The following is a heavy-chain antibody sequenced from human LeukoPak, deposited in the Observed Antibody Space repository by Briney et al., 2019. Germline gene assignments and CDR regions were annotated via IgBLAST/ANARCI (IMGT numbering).Heavy chain of an antibody. CDR3: ARDGFSSSWYGRALDY. J-gene: IGHJ4*02. D-gene: IGHD6-13*01. CDR1: GVSGYG. V-gene: IGHV3-33*01. CDR2: IWYDESNK. Sequence: GGSLRLSGAASGVSGYGMDWVRQAPGKGLEWVAVIWYDESNKYYADSVKGRFTISRDNSRNTLYLQMNSLRAEDTAVYYCARDGFSSSWYGRALDYWGQGTLVTVSS.